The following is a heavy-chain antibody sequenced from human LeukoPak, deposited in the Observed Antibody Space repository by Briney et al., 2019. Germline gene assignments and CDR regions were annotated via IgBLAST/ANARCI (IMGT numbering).Heavy chain of an antibody. V-gene: IGHV5-51*04. CDR3: ARVSSSWSRLNFDY. J-gene: IGHJ4*02. D-gene: IGHD6-13*01. CDR2: IYPGDSDT. CDR1: GYSFTSYW. Sequence: GESLKISCQGSGYSFTSYWIGWVRQMPGKGLEWMGIIYPGDSDTRYSPSFQGQVTISADKPISTAYLQWSSLKASDTAMYYCARVSSSWSRLNFDYWGQGTLVTVSS.